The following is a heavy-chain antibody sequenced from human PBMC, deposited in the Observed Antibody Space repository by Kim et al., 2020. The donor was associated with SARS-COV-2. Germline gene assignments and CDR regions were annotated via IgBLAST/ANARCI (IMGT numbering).Heavy chain of an antibody. Sequence: GGSLRLSCTASGFTFGDYAMSGVRQAPGKGLEWVGFIRSNAYGGTTEYAASVKGRFTISRDDSKSIAYLQMNSLKTEDTAVYYCTRVTSGWYPYYYYGMDVWGQGTTVTVSS. D-gene: IGHD6-19*01. CDR1: GFTFGDYA. CDR3: TRVTSGWYPYYYYGMDV. J-gene: IGHJ6*02. V-gene: IGHV3-49*04. CDR2: IRSNAYGGTT.